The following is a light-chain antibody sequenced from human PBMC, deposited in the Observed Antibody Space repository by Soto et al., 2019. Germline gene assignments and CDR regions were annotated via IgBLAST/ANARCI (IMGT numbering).Light chain of an antibody. CDR1: SSDVGVYNY. CDR3: SSYTSSSTLV. CDR2: DVS. J-gene: IGLJ1*01. Sequence: QSALTQPASVSGSPGQSITISCTGTSSDVGVYNYVSWFQQHPGKAPKLMIYDVSNRPSGVSDRFSGSKSGNTASLTISGFQAEDEADYYCSSYTSSSTLVFGTGTKLTVL. V-gene: IGLV2-14*03.